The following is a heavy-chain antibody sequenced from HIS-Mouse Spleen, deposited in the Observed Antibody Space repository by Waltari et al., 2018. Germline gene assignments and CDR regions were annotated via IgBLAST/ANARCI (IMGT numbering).Heavy chain of an antibody. CDR2: ISYDGSNK. Sequence: QVQLVESGGGVVQPGRSLRLSCAASGFTFSSYGRHSVRQAPGKGLEWVAVISYDGSNKYYADSVKGRFTISRDNSKNTLYLQMNSLRAEDTAVYYCAKDRGDRWYFDLWGRGTLVTVSS. V-gene: IGHV3-30*18. D-gene: IGHD3-16*01. J-gene: IGHJ2*01. CDR3: AKDRGDRWYFDL. CDR1: GFTFSSYG.